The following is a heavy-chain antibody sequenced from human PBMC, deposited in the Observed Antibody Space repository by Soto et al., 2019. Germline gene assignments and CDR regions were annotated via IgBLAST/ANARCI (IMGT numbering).Heavy chain of an antibody. Sequence: LRLSCAASGFTFSSYEMNWVRQAPGKGLEWVSYISSSGSTIYYADSVKGRFTISRDNAKNSLYLQMNSLRAEDTAVYYCARLWQLHSYYYYGMDVWGQGTTVTVSS. CDR2: ISSSGSTI. V-gene: IGHV3-48*03. J-gene: IGHJ6*02. D-gene: IGHD6-6*01. CDR1: GFTFSSYE. CDR3: ARLWQLHSYYYYGMDV.